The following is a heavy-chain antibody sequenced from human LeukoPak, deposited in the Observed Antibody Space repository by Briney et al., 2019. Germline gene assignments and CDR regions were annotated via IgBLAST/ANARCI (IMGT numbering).Heavy chain of an antibody. J-gene: IGHJ6*03. Sequence: GGSLRLSCVASGFTVSGYSMNWVRQAPGKGLEWVSSISSSGSHIYYADSVKGRFTISRDNAKNSLCLQMNSLRAEDTAVYYCASDCSSPSCYSWDSYYYYMDVWGKGTTVTVSS. CDR1: GFTVSGYS. CDR3: ASDCSSPSCYSWDSYYYYMDV. D-gene: IGHD2-2*01. V-gene: IGHV3-21*01. CDR2: ISSSGSHI.